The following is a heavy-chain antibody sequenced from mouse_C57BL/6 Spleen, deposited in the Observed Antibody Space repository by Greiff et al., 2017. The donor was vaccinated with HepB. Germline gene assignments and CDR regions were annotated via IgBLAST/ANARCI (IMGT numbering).Heavy chain of an antibody. J-gene: IGHJ1*03. CDR1: GYTFTSYW. Sequence: QVQLKQPGAELVRPGSSVKLSCKASGYTFTSYWMHWVKQRPIQGLEWIGNIDPSDSETHYNQKFKDKATLTVDKSSSTAYMQLSSLTSEDSAVYYCARYPFITTVVADWYFDVWGTGTTVTVSS. V-gene: IGHV1-52*01. CDR2: IDPSDSET. D-gene: IGHD1-1*01. CDR3: ARYPFITTVVADWYFDV.